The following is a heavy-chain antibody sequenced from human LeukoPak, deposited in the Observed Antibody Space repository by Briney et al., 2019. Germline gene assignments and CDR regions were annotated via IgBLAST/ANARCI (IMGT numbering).Heavy chain of an antibody. Sequence: SETLSLTCSVSGYSISRGYYWGWVRQPPGKGLEWIASIHHSGSAYDNPSLKSRLTISVDTSKNQFSLKLSSVTAADTAVYYCAKADQSIAARPDYWGQGTLVTVSS. CDR2: IHHSGSA. CDR1: GYSISRGYY. D-gene: IGHD6-6*01. J-gene: IGHJ4*02. CDR3: AKADQSIAARPDY. V-gene: IGHV4-38-2*02.